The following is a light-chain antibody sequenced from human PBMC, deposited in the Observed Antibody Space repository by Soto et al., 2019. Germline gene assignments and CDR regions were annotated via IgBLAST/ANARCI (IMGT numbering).Light chain of an antibody. V-gene: IGKV1-27*01. CDR3: QKYDSAPLP. Sequence: DIQMTQSPSSLTASIGDRVTISCRASQGFSNSLAWYQQKPGKVPTLLIYGASILQSGVPSRFSGSGSGSEFTLTISCLQTEDVATYFCQKYDSAPLPFGGGTKVEIK. CDR1: QGFSNS. CDR2: GAS. J-gene: IGKJ4*01.